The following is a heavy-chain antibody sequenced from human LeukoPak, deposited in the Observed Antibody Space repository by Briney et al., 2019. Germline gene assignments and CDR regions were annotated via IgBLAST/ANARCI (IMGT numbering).Heavy chain of an antibody. CDR2: IYSGGST. D-gene: IGHD3-9*01. CDR3: ARGELRYFDWLPHFDY. V-gene: IGHV3-53*05. CDR1: GFTVSSNY. Sequence: GGSLRLSCAASGFTVSSNYMSWVRQAPGKGLEWVSVIYSGGSTYYADSVKGRFTISRDNSKNTLYLQMNSLRAEDTAVYYCARGELRYFDWLPHFDYWGQGTLVTVSS. J-gene: IGHJ4*02.